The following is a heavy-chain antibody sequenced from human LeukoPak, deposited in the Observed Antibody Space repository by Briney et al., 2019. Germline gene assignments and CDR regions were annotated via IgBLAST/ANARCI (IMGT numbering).Heavy chain of an antibody. CDR1: CRSISSYY. Sequence: SPTLSLTCTVACRSISSYYWSWIRQHPGKGLEWIVFIYYIWRTNYNPSRKSRVTISVDTSKNQFSLKLSSVTAADTAVYYWAGSIAVAGIDYWGQGTLVTVSS. D-gene: IGHD6-19*01. CDR2: IYYIWRT. J-gene: IGHJ4*02. CDR3: AGSIAVAGIDY. V-gene: IGHV4-59*07.